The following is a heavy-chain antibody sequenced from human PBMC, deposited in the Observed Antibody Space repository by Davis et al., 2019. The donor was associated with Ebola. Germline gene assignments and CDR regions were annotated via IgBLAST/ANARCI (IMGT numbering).Heavy chain of an antibody. CDR1: GYTFTSYA. CDR3: ARSRGSGSYYPYGMDV. V-gene: IGHV1-3*01. Sequence: ASVKVSCKASGYTFTSYAMHWVRQAPGQRLEWMGWINAGNGNTKYSQKFQGRVTITRDTSASTAYMELSSLRSEDTAVYYCARSRGSGSYYPYGMDVWGKGTTVTVSS. J-gene: IGHJ6*04. CDR2: INAGNGNT. D-gene: IGHD3-10*01.